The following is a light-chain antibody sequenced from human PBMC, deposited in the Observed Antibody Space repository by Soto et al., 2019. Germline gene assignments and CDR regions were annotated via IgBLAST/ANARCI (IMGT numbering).Light chain of an antibody. J-gene: IGKJ5*01. CDR1: QSVSSS. V-gene: IGKV3-11*01. CDR3: QHRSTWLPVIT. Sequence: ETVLTQSPVTLSLSPGERATLSCRASQSVSSSLAWYQQKPGQAPRLLIYDASDRAAGIPARFGGSGSGTDFTLTISSLEPEDFAVYYCQHRSTWLPVITFGQGTRLDIK. CDR2: DAS.